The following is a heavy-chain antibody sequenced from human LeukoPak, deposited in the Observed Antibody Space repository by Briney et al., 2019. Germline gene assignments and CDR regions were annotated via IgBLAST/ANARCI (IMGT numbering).Heavy chain of an antibody. D-gene: IGHD3-10*01. V-gene: IGHV3-7*03. CDR2: IKPDGSEK. Sequence: GGSLRLSCAASGFTFSSYWMSWVRQAPGKGLEWVGNIKPDGSEKHYVVSVKGRLTIARDNAKNSLFLQMNSLRAEDTAVYYCARGDYSDSGSYYHDAFDIWGQGTMVTVSS. J-gene: IGHJ3*02. CDR3: ARGDYSDSGSYYHDAFDI. CDR1: GFTFSSYW.